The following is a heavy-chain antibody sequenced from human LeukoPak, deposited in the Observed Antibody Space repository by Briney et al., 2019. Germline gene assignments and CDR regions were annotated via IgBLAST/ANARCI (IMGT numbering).Heavy chain of an antibody. CDR1: GYTLTELS. V-gene: IGHV1-24*01. CDR3: ARGRMVRGVIITEPTFDY. Sequence: ASVKVSCKVSGYTLTELSMHWVRQAPGKGLEWMGGFDPEDGETIYAQKFQGRVTMTEDTSTDTAYMELSSLRSDDTAVYYCARGRMVRGVIITEPTFDYWGQGTLVTVSS. D-gene: IGHD3-10*01. CDR2: FDPEDGET. J-gene: IGHJ4*02.